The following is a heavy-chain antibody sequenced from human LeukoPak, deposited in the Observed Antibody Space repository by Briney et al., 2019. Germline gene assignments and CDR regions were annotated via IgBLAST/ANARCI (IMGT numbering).Heavy chain of an antibody. V-gene: IGHV3-30-3*01. J-gene: IGHJ5*02. CDR2: TPYDGNNK. D-gene: IGHD3-22*01. Sequence: GRSLRLSCAASGFSFSTFAMHWVRQAPGKGLEWVAVTPYDGNNKYYADSVKGRFTISRDNSKNTLYLQMNSLRAEDTAVYYCAKADSSGYYYPNWFDPWGQGTLVTVSS. CDR1: GFSFSTFA. CDR3: AKADSSGYYYPNWFDP.